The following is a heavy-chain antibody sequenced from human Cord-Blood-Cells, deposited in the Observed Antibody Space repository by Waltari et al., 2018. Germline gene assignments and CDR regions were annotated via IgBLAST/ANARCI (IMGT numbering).Heavy chain of an antibody. V-gene: IGHV1-24*01. CDR1: GYTLTELS. J-gene: IGHJ4*02. D-gene: IGHD3-3*01. Sequence: QVQLVQSGAEVKKPGASVKVSGKVSGYTLTELSMHWVRRAPGKGLEWMGGFDPEDGETIYAQKFQGRVTMTEDTSTDTAYMELSSLRSEDTAVYYCATGLGVIGFWSGYFDYWGQGTLVTVSS. CDR3: ATGLGVIGFWSGYFDY. CDR2: FDPEDGET.